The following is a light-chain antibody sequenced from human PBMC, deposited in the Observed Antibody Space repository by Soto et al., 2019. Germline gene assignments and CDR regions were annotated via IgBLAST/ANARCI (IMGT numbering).Light chain of an antibody. CDR2: GAA. J-gene: IGKJ1*01. CDR1: QSVSSSY. Sequence: EIVLTQSPGTLSLSPGERATLSCRASQSVSSSYLAWYQQKPGQAPSLLIYGAASRATAIPDRFSGGGSGTDFTLTISRLEPEDVAVDYYQQYGSSPPWTFGQGTKVEIK. CDR3: QQYGSSPPWT. V-gene: IGKV3-20*01.